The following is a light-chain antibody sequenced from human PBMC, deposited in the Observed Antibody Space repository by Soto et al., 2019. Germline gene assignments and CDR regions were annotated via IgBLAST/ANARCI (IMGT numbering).Light chain of an antibody. Sequence: PGDRATLSCGASHTVTGNYLAWYHQKPGQAPRLLIHSASSRATGIPDRFSASGTGTDFTLTISRLEPEDFAIYYCQQYGSSPITFGQGTRLEIK. CDR3: QQYGSSPIT. V-gene: IGKV3-20*01. J-gene: IGKJ5*01. CDR2: SAS. CDR1: HTVTGNY.